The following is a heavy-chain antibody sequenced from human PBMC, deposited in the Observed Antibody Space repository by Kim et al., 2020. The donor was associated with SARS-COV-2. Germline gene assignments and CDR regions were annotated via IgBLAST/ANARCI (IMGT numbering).Heavy chain of an antibody. D-gene: IGHD6-13*01. Sequence: GGSLRLSCAASGFTFSNAWMSWVRQAPGKGLEWVGRIKSKTDGGTTDYAAPVKGRFTISRDDSKNTLYLQMNSLKTEDTAVYYCTTGGSSSWWYYYYYGMDVWSQGTTVTVSS. V-gene: IGHV3-15*01. CDR1: GFTFSNAW. CDR2: IKSKTDGGTT. J-gene: IGHJ6*02. CDR3: TTGGSSSWWYYYYYGMDV.